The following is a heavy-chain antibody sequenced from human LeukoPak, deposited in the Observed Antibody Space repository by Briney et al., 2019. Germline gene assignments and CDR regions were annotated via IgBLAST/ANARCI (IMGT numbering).Heavy chain of an antibody. CDR1: GFTFSSYA. D-gene: IGHD5-18*01. CDR2: IWYDGSNK. J-gene: IGHJ4*02. V-gene: IGHV3-33*08. Sequence: QTGGSLRLSCAASGFTFSSYAMYWVRQAPDKGLEWVAVIWYDGSNKYYADSVKGRFTISRDNSKNTLYLQMNSLRAEDTAVYYCARDRYSYGYFDHWGQGTLVTVSS. CDR3: ARDRYSYGYFDH.